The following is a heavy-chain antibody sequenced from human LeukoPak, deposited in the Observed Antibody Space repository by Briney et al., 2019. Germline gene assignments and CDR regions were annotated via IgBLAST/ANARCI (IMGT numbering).Heavy chain of an antibody. CDR2: ISYDGSNK. V-gene: IGHV3-30*04. CDR1: GFTFSSYA. J-gene: IGHJ4*02. Sequence: GGSLRLSCAASGFTFSSYAMHWVRQAPGKGLEWVAVISYDGSNKYYADSVKGRFTISRDNSKNTLYLQMNSLRAEDTAVYYCARGLYSSSWSPRGHWGQGTLVTVSS. D-gene: IGHD6-13*01. CDR3: ARGLYSSSWSPRGH.